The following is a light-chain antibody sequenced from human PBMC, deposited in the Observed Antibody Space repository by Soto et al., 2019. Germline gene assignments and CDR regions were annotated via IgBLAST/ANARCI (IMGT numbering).Light chain of an antibody. CDR3: QQTYATPFT. Sequence: DIQVTQSPSSLSASVGDRVTITCRTSHNIATYLYWYQHRPGKAPNLLIYTATSLQSGVPSRFSGSATGTDFTLTSSALQPEDFTSYFCQQTYATPFTFGRGTTV. J-gene: IGKJ3*01. CDR1: HNIATY. V-gene: IGKV1-39*01. CDR2: TAT.